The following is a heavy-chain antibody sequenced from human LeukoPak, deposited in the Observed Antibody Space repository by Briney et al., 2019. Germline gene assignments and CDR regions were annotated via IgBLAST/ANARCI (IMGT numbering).Heavy chain of an antibody. CDR3: ARGADCSSTSCPQGNDY. D-gene: IGHD2-2*01. CDR1: GFTFSSYW. J-gene: IGHJ4*02. CDR2: IKQDGSEK. V-gene: IGHV3-7*03. Sequence: GGSLRLSCAASGFTFSSYWMSWVRQAPGKGLEWVANIKQDGSEKYYVDSVKGRFTISRDNAKNSLYLQTNSLRAEDTAVYYCARGADCSSTSCPQGNDYWGQGTLVTVSS.